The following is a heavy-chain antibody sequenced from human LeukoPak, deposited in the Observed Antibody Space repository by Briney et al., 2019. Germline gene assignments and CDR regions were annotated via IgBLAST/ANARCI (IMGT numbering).Heavy chain of an antibody. V-gene: IGHV4-59*01. Sequence: SETLSLTCTVSGDSISSYSWNWIRQPPGKGLEWIGYIYYSGNTNYNPSLKSRVTMSVDTSKNQFSLKLSSVTTADTAEYYCARFPNYYYYMDVWGKGTTVTVSS. J-gene: IGHJ6*03. CDR3: ARFPNYYYYMDV. CDR2: IYYSGNT. CDR1: GDSISSYS.